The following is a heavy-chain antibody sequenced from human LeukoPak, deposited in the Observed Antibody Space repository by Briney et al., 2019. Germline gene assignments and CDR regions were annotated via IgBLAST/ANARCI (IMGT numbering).Heavy chain of an antibody. CDR3: ARDSGDPDYYFDY. Sequence: PSETLSLTCTVSGGSISSGGYYWSWIRQPPGKGLEWIGCIYHSGSTYYNPSLKSRVTISVDRSKNQFSLKLSSVTAADTAVYYCARDSGDPDYYFDYWGQGTLVTVSS. D-gene: IGHD7-27*01. CDR2: IYHSGST. CDR1: GGSISSGGYY. V-gene: IGHV4-30-2*01. J-gene: IGHJ4*02.